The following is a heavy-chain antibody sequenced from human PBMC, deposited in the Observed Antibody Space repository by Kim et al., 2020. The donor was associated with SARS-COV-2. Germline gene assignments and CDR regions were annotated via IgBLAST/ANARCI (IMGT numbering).Heavy chain of an antibody. D-gene: IGHD3-9*01. CDR1: VKTLTELS. Sequence: ASVKVSCKVSVKTLTELSMHWVRQAPGKGLEWMGGFDPEDGETIYAQKFQGRVTVTEDTFTETAYMELSSLKSEDTAVYYCATDNRYFDWLSALGYWGQGTLVTVSS. V-gene: IGHV1-24*01. J-gene: IGHJ4*02. CDR2: FDPEDGET. CDR3: ATDNRYFDWLSALGY.